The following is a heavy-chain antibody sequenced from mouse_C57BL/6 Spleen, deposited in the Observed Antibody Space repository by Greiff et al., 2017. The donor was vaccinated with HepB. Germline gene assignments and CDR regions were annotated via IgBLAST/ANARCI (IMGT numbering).Heavy chain of an antibody. CDR3: ARWAIYYDYDGGFAY. CDR1: GYTFTDYY. J-gene: IGHJ3*01. D-gene: IGHD2-4*01. Sequence: VQLQQSGPELVKPGASVKISCKASGYTFTDYYMNWVKQSHGKSLEWIGDINPNNGGTSYNQKFKGKATLTVDKSSSTAYMELRSLTSEDSAVYYCARWAIYYDYDGGFAYWGQGTLVTVSA. V-gene: IGHV1-26*01. CDR2: INPNNGGT.